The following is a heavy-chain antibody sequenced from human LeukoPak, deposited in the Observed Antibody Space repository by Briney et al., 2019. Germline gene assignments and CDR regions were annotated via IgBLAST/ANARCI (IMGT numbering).Heavy chain of an antibody. CDR3: ARDKGTVATYYYYMDV. V-gene: IGHV1-18*01. CDR2: ISAHNGNT. J-gene: IGHJ6*03. Sequence: GASAKVSCKASGYTFNSYGISWVRQAPGQGLEWMGWISAHNGNTNYEEKVQGRVTMTTDTSTSTAYMELRSLRSDDTAVYYCARDKGTVATYYYYMDVWGKGTTVTVSS. D-gene: IGHD6-19*01. CDR1: GYTFNSYG.